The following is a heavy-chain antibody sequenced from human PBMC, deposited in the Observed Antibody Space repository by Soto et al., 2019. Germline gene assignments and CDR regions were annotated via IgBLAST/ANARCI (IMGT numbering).Heavy chain of an antibody. CDR2: IIPIFGTA. V-gene: IGHV1-69*06. Sequence: SVKVSCKASGGTFSSYAISWVRQAPGQGLEWMGGIIPIFGTANYAQKFQGRVTITADKSTSTAYMELSSLRSEDTAVYYCARDRRVPGIAAAGMADYYGMDVWGQGTTVTVSS. D-gene: IGHD6-13*01. CDR3: ARDRRVPGIAAAGMADYYGMDV. CDR1: GGTFSSYA. J-gene: IGHJ6*02.